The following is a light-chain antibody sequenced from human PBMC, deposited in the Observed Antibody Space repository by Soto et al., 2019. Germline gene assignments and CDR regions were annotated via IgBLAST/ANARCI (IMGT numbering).Light chain of an antibody. J-gene: IGKJ2*01. CDR3: QQRSYWPRT. CDR1: QSVSSS. V-gene: IGKV3-11*01. Sequence: EVVLTQSPATLSLSPGERATLSCRASQSVSSSLAWYQQRPGQAPRLLIYDASSRATGIPARFSGGGSGTDFTLTISSLEPEDFAVYYCQQRSYWPRTFGRGTKLEI. CDR2: DAS.